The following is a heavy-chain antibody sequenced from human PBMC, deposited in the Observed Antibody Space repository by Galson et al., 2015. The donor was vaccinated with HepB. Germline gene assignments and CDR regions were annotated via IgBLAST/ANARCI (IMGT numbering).Heavy chain of an antibody. D-gene: IGHD1-20*01. CDR2: ISFDGKAD. V-gene: IGHV3-30*18. Sequence: SLRLSCAASGFTFSIYAMNWVRQAPGKGLEWVARISFDGKADVYADSVKGRFTISRDNSRDTLYLQMNSLTVEDTAVYYCAQEDWDVTGRSAVFWDQGTLVTVSS. CDR3: AQEDWDVTGRSAVF. J-gene: IGHJ4*02. CDR1: GFTFSIYA.